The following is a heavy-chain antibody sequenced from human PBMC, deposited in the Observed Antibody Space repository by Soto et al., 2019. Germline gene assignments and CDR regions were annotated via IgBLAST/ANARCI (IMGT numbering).Heavy chain of an antibody. CDR1: GCTFSDYY. Sequence: GGRRRSCAASGCTFSDYYMSWIRQAPGKGLEWVSYISFSGSTIYYADSVKGRFTISRDNAKNSLYLQMNSLRAEDTAVYYCARDDFWSGFYDYDYYNGMDVWGQGTTVTVSS. V-gene: IGHV3-11*01. D-gene: IGHD3-3*01. CDR3: ARDDFWSGFYDYDYYNGMDV. CDR2: ISFSGSTI. J-gene: IGHJ6*02.